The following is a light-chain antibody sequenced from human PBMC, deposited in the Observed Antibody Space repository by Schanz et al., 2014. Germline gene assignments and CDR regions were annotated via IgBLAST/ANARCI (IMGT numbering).Light chain of an antibody. CDR2: NGS. Sequence: QSALTQPPSVSGSPGQSVTISCTGTSSDVGSYNYVSWYQQHPGKAPKLMIYNGSNRPSGVPDRFTGSKSGNTASLTVSGLQAEDEADYYCSSYTSSTTLVFGGGTQLTVL. CDR3: SSYTSSTTLV. CDR1: SSDVGSYNY. J-gene: IGLJ3*02. V-gene: IGLV2-8*01.